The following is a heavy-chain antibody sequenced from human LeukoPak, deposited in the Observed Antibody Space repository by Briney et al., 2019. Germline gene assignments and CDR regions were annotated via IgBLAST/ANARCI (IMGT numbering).Heavy chain of an antibody. Sequence: GGSLRLSCVASGFSFSNHGMHWVRQAPGKGLEWVSVIARDGGAKFYADSVKGRFTLSRDNSKNMFFLQMNFLTVEDTAIYYCAREATWGQWYFDHWGQGTPVTVSS. J-gene: IGHJ4*02. CDR3: AREATWGQWYFDH. D-gene: IGHD6-19*01. V-gene: IGHV3-30*03. CDR2: IARDGGAK. CDR1: GFSFSNHG.